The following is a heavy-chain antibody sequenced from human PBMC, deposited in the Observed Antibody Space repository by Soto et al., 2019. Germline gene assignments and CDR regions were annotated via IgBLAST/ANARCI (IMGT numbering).Heavy chain of an antibody. Sequence: EVQLVDSGGGLVQPGGSLRLSCAASGFSFSNYWMSWVRQAPGKGLERVANIKEDGSERYYVDSVKGRFTVSRDNAENSLYLQMSRLRAEDTAVYYCARVAHYYDTSAYRCFESLGQGTLVTVSS. CDR3: ARVAHYYDTSAYRCFES. V-gene: IGHV3-7*04. CDR2: IKEDGSER. CDR1: GFSFSNYW. D-gene: IGHD3-22*01. J-gene: IGHJ5*01.